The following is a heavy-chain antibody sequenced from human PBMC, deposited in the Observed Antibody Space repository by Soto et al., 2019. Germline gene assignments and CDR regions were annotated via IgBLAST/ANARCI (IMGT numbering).Heavy chain of an antibody. CDR1: GGSISSYY. J-gene: IGHJ6*02. V-gene: IGHV4-59*01. CDR3: ASSNIAAAGFYYYGMDV. D-gene: IGHD6-13*01. Sequence: QVQLQESGPGLVKPSETLSLTCTVSGGSISSYYWSWIRQLPGKGLEWLGYIYYSWTTNYNPSLKSRVTSTVDTSKNKSSLKLSSVTAADTAVYYCASSNIAAAGFYYYGMDVWGRGTTVTVSS. CDR2: IYYSWTT.